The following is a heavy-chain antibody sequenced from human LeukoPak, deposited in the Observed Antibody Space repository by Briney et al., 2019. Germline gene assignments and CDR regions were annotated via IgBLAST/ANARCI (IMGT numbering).Heavy chain of an antibody. CDR3: ARQYSSSWPFDY. CDR2: IWYDGSNK. J-gene: IGHJ4*02. V-gene: IGHV3-33*01. CDR1: GFTFSSYG. Sequence: PGGSLRLPCAASGFTFSSYGMHWVRQAPGKGLEWVAVIWYDGSNKYYADSVKGRFTISRDNSKNTLYLQMNSLRAEDTAVYYCARQYSSSWPFDYWGQGTLVTVSS. D-gene: IGHD6-13*01.